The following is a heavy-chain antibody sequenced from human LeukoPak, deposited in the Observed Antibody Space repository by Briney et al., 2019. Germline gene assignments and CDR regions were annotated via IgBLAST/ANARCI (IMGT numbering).Heavy chain of an antibody. V-gene: IGHV3-23*01. CDR3: AKTPGRELWSAPFDY. CDR1: GFTFSSYA. Sequence: GGSLRLSCAASGFTFSSYAMTWVRQAPGKGLEWVSRIVGSGSITYYEDSVKGRFTISRDNSKSTVYLQMNSLRADDTAVYYCAKTPGRELWSAPFDYWGQGTLVTVSS. D-gene: IGHD5-18*01. CDR2: IVGSGSIT. J-gene: IGHJ4*02.